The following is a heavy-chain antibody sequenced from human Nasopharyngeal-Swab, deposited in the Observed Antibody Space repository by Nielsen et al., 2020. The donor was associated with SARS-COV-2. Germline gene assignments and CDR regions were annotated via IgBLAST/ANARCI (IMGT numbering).Heavy chain of an antibody. CDR1: GFTFSNAW. Sequence: GESLKISCAASGFTFSNAWMSWVRQAPGKGLEWVGRIKSKTDGGTTDYAAPVKGRFTISRDGSKNTLYLQMNSLKTEDTAVYYCTTDPDLRYCSGGSCYSGYYYYMDVWGKGTTVTVSS. CDR3: TTDPDLRYCSGGSCYSGYYYYMDV. D-gene: IGHD2-15*01. V-gene: IGHV3-15*01. J-gene: IGHJ6*03. CDR2: IKSKTDGGTT.